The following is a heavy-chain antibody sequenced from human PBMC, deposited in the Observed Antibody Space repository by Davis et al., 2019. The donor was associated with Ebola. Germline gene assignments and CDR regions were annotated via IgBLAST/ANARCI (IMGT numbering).Heavy chain of an antibody. D-gene: IGHD4-11*01. J-gene: IGHJ4*02. Sequence: GESLKISCAASGFTFSSYGMHWVRQAPGKGLEWVAVISFDDGSKKDYADSVKGLFTISRDNSKNTLYLQMNSLRVEDTAVYYCAKDPRYRNYLVGFDHWGQGTLVTVSS. V-gene: IGHV3-30*18. CDR3: AKDPRYRNYLVGFDH. CDR1: GFTFSSYG. CDR2: ISFDDGSKK.